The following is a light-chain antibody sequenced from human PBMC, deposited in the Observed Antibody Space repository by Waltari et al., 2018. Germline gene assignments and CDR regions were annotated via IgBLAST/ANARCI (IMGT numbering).Light chain of an antibody. CDR3: SSFTTSSTLL. V-gene: IGLV2-14*03. CDR2: DVS. CDR1: SSDVGDFNS. J-gene: IGLJ2*01. Sequence: QSALTQPASVSASPGESTTISCTPTSSDVGDFNSVSWYQQHPGKAPKFMIYDVSNRPSGVSHRFSGSKSGNTASLTISGLQAEDEAVYYCSSFTTSSTLLFGGGTKLTVL.